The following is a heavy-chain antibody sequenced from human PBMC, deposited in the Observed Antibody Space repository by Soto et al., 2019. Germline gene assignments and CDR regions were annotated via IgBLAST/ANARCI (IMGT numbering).Heavy chain of an antibody. V-gene: IGHV2-5*02. D-gene: IGHD3-22*01. J-gene: IGHJ5*02. CDR3: AHRHLTFHYDGSGYLNWFDP. CDR1: GSSVTTAGVG. CDR2: IYWDDAK. Sequence: QITLKESGPTVLKPTQTLTLTCTLSGSSVTTAGVGVGWIRQPPGKALEWLGLIYWDDAKRYNPSLKSRLTITKDAYKNQVVLTRTDMDPVDTATYYCAHRHLTFHYDGSGYLNWFDPWGQGVLVSVSS.